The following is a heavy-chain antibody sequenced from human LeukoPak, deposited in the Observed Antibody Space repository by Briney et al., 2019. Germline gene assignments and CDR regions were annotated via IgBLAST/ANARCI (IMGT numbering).Heavy chain of an antibody. CDR2: IYYSGST. J-gene: IGHJ4*02. CDR3: ASGYQLPYYFDY. V-gene: IGHV4-59*06. CDR1: GGSISSYY. D-gene: IGHD2-2*01. Sequence: SETLSLTCTVSGGSISSYYWSWIRQPPGKGLEWIGYIYYSGSTYYNPSLKSRVTISVDTSKNQFSLKLSSVTAADTAVYYCASGYQLPYYFDYWGQGTLVTVSS.